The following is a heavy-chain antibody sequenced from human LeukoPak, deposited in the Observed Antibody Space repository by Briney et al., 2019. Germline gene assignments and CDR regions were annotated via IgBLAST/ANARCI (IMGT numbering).Heavy chain of an antibody. CDR2: IFSGGTT. V-gene: IGHV3-53*01. J-gene: IGHJ4*02. Sequence: PGESLRLSCAASGFSVSMKYMTWVRQAPGKGLEWVSVIFSGGTTYYADSVKGRFTVSRDNAKNSLYLQMDSLTAEDTALYYCARRFLYSSSWFFDLWGQGTLVTVSS. CDR3: ARRFLYSSSWFFDL. CDR1: GFSVSMKY. D-gene: IGHD6-13*01.